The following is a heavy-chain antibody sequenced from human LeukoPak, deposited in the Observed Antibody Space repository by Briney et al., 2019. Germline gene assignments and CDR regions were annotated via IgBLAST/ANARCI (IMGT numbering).Heavy chain of an antibody. CDR3: ARGGFSTH. CDR2: ISSSGKNI. CDR1: GFRVSDFY. V-gene: IGHV3-11*01. Sequence: GGSLRLSCEASGFRVSDFYMSWVRQAPGKGLEWLSYISSSGKNINYAGSVKGRFIISRDNAKNSLFLQMNSLRVEDTAVYYCARGGFSTHWGQGTQVIVSS. J-gene: IGHJ4*02.